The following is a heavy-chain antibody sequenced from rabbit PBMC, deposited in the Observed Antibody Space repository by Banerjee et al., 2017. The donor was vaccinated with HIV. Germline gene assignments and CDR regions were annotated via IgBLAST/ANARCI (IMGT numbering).Heavy chain of an antibody. Sequence: QSLEESGGDLVKPGASLTLTCTASGFSFSSSNWICWVRQAPGKGLEWIACIYTGSGNTYYASWAKGRFTISKSTSLNTVTLQMTSLTAADTATYFCARGINLWGPGTLVTVS. CDR1: GFSFSSSNW. CDR3: ARGINL. V-gene: IGHV1S40*01. CDR2: IYTGSGNT. J-gene: IGHJ4*01.